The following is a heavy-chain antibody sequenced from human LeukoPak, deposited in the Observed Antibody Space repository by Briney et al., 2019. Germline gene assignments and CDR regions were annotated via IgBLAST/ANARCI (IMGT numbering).Heavy chain of an antibody. J-gene: IGHJ6*03. Sequence: PGGSLRLSCAASGFTFSSYSMNWVRQAPGKGLEWVSYISSSSSTIYYADSVKGRFTISRDNAKKSLYLQMNSLRAEDTAVYYCARDYYMDDWGKGTTVTVSS. CDR2: ISSSSSTI. CDR3: ARDYYMDD. CDR1: GFTFSSYS. V-gene: IGHV3-48*01.